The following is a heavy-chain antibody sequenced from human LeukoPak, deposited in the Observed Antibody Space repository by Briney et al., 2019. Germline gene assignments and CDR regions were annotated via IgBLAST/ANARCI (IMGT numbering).Heavy chain of an antibody. CDR1: GGTFSSYA. Sequence: SVKVSCKASGGTFSSYAISWVRQAPGQGLEWMGRIIPIFGIANYAQKFQGRVTITADKSMSTAYMELSSLRSEDTAVYYCARDAIDAFDIWGQGTMVTVSS. V-gene: IGHV1-69*04. CDR3: ARDAIDAFDI. J-gene: IGHJ3*02. CDR2: IIPIFGIA.